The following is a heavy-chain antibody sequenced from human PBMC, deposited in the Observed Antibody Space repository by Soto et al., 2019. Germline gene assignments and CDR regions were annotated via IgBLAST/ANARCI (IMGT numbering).Heavy chain of an antibody. Sequence: ASVKVSCKASGYTFTNYYMHWVRRAPGQGLEWMGIINPSGGSTTYAQRFQGGVTMTRDTSTSTVYMELSSLRSEDTAVYYCARDQATPGTGPFDYRGQGTPVTVS. CDR2: INPSGGST. CDR3: ARDQATPGTGPFDY. J-gene: IGHJ4*02. CDR1: GYTFTNYY. V-gene: IGHV1-46*01. D-gene: IGHD6-13*01.